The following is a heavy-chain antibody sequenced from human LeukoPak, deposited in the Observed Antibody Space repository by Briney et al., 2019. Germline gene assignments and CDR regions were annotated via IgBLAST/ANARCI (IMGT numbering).Heavy chain of an antibody. Sequence: AGGSLRLSCAASGFTFSSYAMNWVRQAPGKGLEWVAFIRYDGKNKYDADSVKGRFSISRDNSKNTLYLQMNSLRAEDTAVYYCAKDQATVFGYFTYWGQGTLVTVSS. CDR3: AKDQATVFGYFTY. CDR1: GFTFSSYA. D-gene: IGHD3-3*01. CDR2: IRYDGKNK. J-gene: IGHJ4*02. V-gene: IGHV3-30*02.